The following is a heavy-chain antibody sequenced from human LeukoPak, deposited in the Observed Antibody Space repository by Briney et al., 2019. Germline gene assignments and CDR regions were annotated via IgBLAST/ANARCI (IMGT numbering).Heavy chain of an antibody. D-gene: IGHD1-26*01. CDR1: GYTLTELS. CDR2: FYPEDGET. Sequence: GASVKVSCKVSGYTLTELSIHWVRQAPGKGLEWMGGFYPEDGETIYAQKFQGRVTMTEDTSTDTAYMELSSLRSEDTAVYYCATKGGRAVGWFDHWGQGTLVTVSS. V-gene: IGHV1-24*01. CDR3: ATKGGRAVGWFDH. J-gene: IGHJ5*02.